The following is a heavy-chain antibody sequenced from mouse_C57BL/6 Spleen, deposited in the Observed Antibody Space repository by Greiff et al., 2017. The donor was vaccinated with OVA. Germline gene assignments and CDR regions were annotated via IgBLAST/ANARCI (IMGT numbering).Heavy chain of an antibody. CDR3: VRRYDDGAWFAY. J-gene: IGHJ3*01. CDR1: GFSFNTYA. D-gene: IGHD2-12*01. CDR2: IRSKSNNYAT. Sequence: EVMLVESGGGLVQPKGSLKLSCAASGFSFNTYAMNWVRQAPGKGLEWVARIRSKSNNYATYYADSVKDRFTISRDDSESMLYLQMNNLKTEDTAMYYCVRRYDDGAWFAYWGQGTLVTVSA. V-gene: IGHV10-1*01.